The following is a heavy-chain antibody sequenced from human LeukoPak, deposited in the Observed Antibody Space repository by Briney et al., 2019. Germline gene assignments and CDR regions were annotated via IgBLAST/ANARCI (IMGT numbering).Heavy chain of an antibody. V-gene: IGHV4-59*01. CDR1: GGSISSYY. CDR3: ARDHSSSYFDY. J-gene: IGHJ4*02. D-gene: IGHD6-6*01. CDR2: VYYSGST. Sequence: SETLSLTCTVSGGSISSYYWSWIRQPPGKGLEWIGYVYYSGSTNYNPSLKSRVTISVDTSKNQFSLKLSSVTAADTAVYYCARDHSSSYFDYWGQGTLVTVSS.